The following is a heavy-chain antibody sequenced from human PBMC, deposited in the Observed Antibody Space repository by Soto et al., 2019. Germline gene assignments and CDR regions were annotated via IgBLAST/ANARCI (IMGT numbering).Heavy chain of an antibody. CDR3: ARADGDYPIYYFDY. J-gene: IGHJ4*02. CDR2: IYYSGST. V-gene: IGHV4-59*01. D-gene: IGHD4-17*01. CDR1: GGSISSYY. Sequence: SETLSLTCTVSGGSISSYYWSWIRQPPGKGLEWIGYIYYSGSTNYNPSLKSRVTISVDTSKNQFSLKLSSVTAADTAVYYCARADGDYPIYYFDYWGQGTLVTVSS.